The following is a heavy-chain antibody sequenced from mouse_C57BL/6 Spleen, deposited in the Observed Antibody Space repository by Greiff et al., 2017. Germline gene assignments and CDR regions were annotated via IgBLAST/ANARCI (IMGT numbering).Heavy chain of an antibody. V-gene: IGHV5-6*01. D-gene: IGHD2-4*01. J-gene: IGHJ1*03. CDR1: GFTFSSYG. CDR3: ARHGDYERYFDV. CDR2: ISSGGSYT. Sequence: EVMLVESGGDLVKPGGSLKLSCAASGFTFSSYGMSWVRQTPDKRLEWVATISSGGSYTYYPDSVKGRFTISRDNAKNTLYLQMSSLKSEDTAMYYCARHGDYERYFDVWGTGTTVTVSS.